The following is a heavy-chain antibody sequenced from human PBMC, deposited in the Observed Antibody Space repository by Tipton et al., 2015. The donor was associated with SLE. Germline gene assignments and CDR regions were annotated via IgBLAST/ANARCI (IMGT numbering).Heavy chain of an antibody. CDR3: TIGQGWLPDY. V-gene: IGHV4-59*01. CDR2: IHYSGST. Sequence: TLSLTCTVSGGSMSSYYWSWIRRPPGKGLEWIGYIHYSGSTNYNPSLKSRVTISADTVKNYFSLKLSSVIAADTAIYYCTIGQGWLPDYWGQGTLVTVSS. J-gene: IGHJ4*02. D-gene: IGHD5-24*01. CDR1: GGSMSSYY.